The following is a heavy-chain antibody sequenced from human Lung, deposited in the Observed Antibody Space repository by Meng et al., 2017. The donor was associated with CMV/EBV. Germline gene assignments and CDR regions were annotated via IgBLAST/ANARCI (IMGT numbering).Heavy chain of an antibody. CDR3: ATTQVGAPDY. V-gene: IGHV3-15*01. D-gene: IGHD1-26*01. J-gene: IGHJ4*02. CDR1: GLTFSHAW. CDR2: IKSTTDGGTT. Sequence: CAVSGLTFSHAWMSWVRQAPGKGLEWVGRIKSTTDGGTTDYAAPVKGRFTISRDDSKNTVHLQMNSLKSEDTAVHYCATTQVGAPDYWGQGTLVTVSS.